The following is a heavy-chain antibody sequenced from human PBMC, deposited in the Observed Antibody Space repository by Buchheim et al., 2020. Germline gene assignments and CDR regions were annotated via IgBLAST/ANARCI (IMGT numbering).Heavy chain of an antibody. Sequence: EVQLVESGGGLVQPGGSLRLSCAASGFTFSSYWMSWVRQAPGKGLEWVANLKQDGSWNYYVDFVKGRFTISRDNAKNPLYLQMNSLRGEDTAVYYCARFFSGGHYYYGMDVWGQGTT. D-gene: IGHD3-10*01. CDR1: GFTFSSYW. CDR2: LKQDGSWN. V-gene: IGHV3-7*03. J-gene: IGHJ6*02. CDR3: ARFFSGGHYYYGMDV.